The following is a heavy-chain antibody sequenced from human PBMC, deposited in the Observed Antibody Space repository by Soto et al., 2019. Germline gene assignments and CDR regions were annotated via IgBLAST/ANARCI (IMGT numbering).Heavy chain of an antibody. V-gene: IGHV4-4*07. CDR2: ISATGTT. D-gene: IGHD1-1*01. J-gene: IGHJ5*02. CDR1: AASIRGFY. Sequence: SETLSVTCTVPAASIRGFYWSWIRKSAVKGPEWIGRISATGTTNSNPSLKSLVMMSGDTSKKQFSLKFTSVTAADTSGYYCVRDGTKTLRDWFDPWGQGISVTVS. CDR3: VRDGTKTLRDWFDP.